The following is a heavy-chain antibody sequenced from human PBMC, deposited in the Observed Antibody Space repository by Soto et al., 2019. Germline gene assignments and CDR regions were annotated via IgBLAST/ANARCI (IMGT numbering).Heavy chain of an antibody. D-gene: IGHD3-10*01. CDR2: IYTSGSP. CDR3: ARGAPRGIIHDFDS. CDR1: GGSISSCY. Sequence: SETLSLTCSVSGGSISSCYWSWIRQPAGKGLEWIGRIYTSGSPYYNPSLKSRLTISIDLSKKQFSLRLSSVTAADTAVYYCARGAPRGIIHDFDSWGQGFLVTVSS. J-gene: IGHJ4*02. V-gene: IGHV4-4*07.